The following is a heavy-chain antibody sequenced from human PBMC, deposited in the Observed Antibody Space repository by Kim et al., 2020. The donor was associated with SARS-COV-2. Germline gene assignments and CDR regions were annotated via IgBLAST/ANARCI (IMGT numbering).Heavy chain of an antibody. D-gene: IGHD4-17*01. J-gene: IGHJ4*02. CDR3: AKLRYDSGAY. Sequence: GTHYNPPRESRVTISLDTSRNQFSLRLSSVTAADTAVYYCAKLRYDSGAYWGQGTLVTVSS. V-gene: IGHV4-39*01. CDR2: GT.